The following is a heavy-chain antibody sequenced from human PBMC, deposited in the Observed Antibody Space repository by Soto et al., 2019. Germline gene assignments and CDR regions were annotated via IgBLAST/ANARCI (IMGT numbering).Heavy chain of an antibody. J-gene: IGHJ3*01. Sequence: QVQLQESGPGLVKPSETLSLTCTVSGGSISSYYWSWIRQPPGKGLEWIGYIYYSGSTNYNPSLTXRVTISVDPSKNQFSLKLTSVTAADTAVYCCARRYGSAFDFWGQGTMVTVSS. V-gene: IGHV4-59*01. CDR2: IYYSGST. CDR1: GGSISSYY. D-gene: IGHD3-10*01. CDR3: ARRYGSAFDF.